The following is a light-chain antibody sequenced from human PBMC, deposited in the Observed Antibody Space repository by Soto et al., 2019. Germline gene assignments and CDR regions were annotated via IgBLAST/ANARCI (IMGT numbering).Light chain of an antibody. Sequence: QAVVTQEPSFSVSPGGTVTLTCGLSSGSVSTSYYPSWYQQTPGQAPRTLIYNTYTRSSGVPDRFSASILGDKAALTITGAQADDESDYYCVLYMGSGISVFGGGTKPHRP. J-gene: IGLJ2*01. CDR1: SGSVSTSYY. CDR3: VLYMGSGISV. V-gene: IGLV8-61*01. CDR2: NTY.